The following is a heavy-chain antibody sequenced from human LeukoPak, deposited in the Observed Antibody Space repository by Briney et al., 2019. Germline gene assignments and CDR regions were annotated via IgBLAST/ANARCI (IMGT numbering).Heavy chain of an antibody. V-gene: IGHV4-59*01. CDR2: IYYSGST. CDR1: GGSISSYY. J-gene: IGHJ4*02. Sequence: SETLSLTCTVSGGSISSYYWSWIRQPPGKGLEWIGYIYYSGSTNYNPSLKSRVTISVDTSKNQFSLKLSSVTAADTAVYYCAIYTSDYYLGKLDYRGQGPMVPVS. CDR3: AIYTSDYYLGKLDY. D-gene: IGHD4-17*01.